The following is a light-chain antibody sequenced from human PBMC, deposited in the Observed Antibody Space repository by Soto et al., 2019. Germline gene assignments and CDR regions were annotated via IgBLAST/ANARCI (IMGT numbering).Light chain of an antibody. J-gene: IGKJ5*01. CDR2: GSS. V-gene: IGKV3-15*01. Sequence: EIVMTQSPATLSVSPGESVPLSCRASQLFSSNLAWYQRRPGQAPRLLIYGSSTRATGVPPRFSGSASGTEFTLTISSLQSEDFGVYYCQQYNDWPRTFGQGTRLEI. CDR3: QQYNDWPRT. CDR1: QLFSSN.